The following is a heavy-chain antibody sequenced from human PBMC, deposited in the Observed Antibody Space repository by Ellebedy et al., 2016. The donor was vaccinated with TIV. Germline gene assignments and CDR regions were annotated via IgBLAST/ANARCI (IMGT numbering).Heavy chain of an antibody. Sequence: LSLTCAASGFTFRTYGMQWVRQAPGKGLEWVAVIWYDGNTKYYADSVKGRFTISRDNSKNTLYLQMNSLRAEDTAVYYCARGPNRRRFLEWPIGAHGMDVWGQGTTVTVSS. CDR3: ARGPNRRRFLEWPIGAHGMDV. CDR1: GFTFRTYG. D-gene: IGHD3-3*01. V-gene: IGHV3-33*01. CDR2: IWYDGNTK. J-gene: IGHJ6*02.